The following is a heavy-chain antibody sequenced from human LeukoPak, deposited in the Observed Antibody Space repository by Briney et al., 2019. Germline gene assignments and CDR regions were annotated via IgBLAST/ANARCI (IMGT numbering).Heavy chain of an antibody. J-gene: IGHJ4*02. CDR3: ASRGDGKQVDY. CDR2: IYTSGST. V-gene: IGHV4-59*10. CDR1: GGSFSGYY. D-gene: IGHD5-24*01. Sequence: SETLSLTCAVYGGSFSGYYWSWIRQPAGKGPEWIGRIYTSGSTNYNPSLKSRVTISVDTSKNQFSLKLSSVTAADTAVYYCASRGDGKQVDYWGQGTLVTVSS.